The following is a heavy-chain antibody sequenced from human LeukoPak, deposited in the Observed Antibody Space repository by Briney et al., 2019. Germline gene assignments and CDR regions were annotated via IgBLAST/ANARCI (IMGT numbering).Heavy chain of an antibody. J-gene: IGHJ4*02. D-gene: IGHD5-18*01. Sequence: SETLSLTCTVYDDSYRNYYWTWIRQPPGKGLEWIGEINHFGRTNYSPSLKSRLTMSVGASRNQFSLTLTSVTAADTAVYYCARXVQXAXLVXXYYFDFWGQGTLVTV. CDR2: INHFGRT. V-gene: IGHV4-34*01. CDR3: ARXVQXAXLVXXYYFDF. CDR1: DDSYRNYY.